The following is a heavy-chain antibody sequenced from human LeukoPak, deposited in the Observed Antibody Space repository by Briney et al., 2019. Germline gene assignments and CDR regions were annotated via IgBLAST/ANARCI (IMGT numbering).Heavy chain of an antibody. V-gene: IGHV3-49*04. J-gene: IGHJ4*02. D-gene: IGHD1-26*01. CDR1: GFTFSDHH. CDR2: IRSKVYGRTT. CDR3: SREVGGSYWDY. Sequence: GGSLRLSCATAGFTFSDHHMDWVRQAPGMGLEWVGLIRSKVYGRTTEHAASVRGRFTISRDDSKSIVYLQMNSLKNEDTALYYCSREVGGSYWDYWGQGNQVTVSS.